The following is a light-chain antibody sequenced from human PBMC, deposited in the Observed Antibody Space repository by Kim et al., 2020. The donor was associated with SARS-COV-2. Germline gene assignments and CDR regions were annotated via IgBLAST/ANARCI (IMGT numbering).Light chain of an antibody. Sequence: ASLGDRVTITCRASPGISSYLAWYQQKPGKAPKLLIYAASTLQSGVPSRFSGSGSGTEFTLTISSLQPEDFATYYCQQLNSYPPYTFGQGTKLEI. CDR1: PGISSY. V-gene: IGKV1-9*01. J-gene: IGKJ2*01. CDR3: QQLNSYPPYT. CDR2: AAS.